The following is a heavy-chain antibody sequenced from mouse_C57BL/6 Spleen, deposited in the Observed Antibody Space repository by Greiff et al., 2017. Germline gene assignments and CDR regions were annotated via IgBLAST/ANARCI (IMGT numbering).Heavy chain of an antibody. D-gene: IGHD2-3*01. J-gene: IGHJ4*01. CDR3: ARGPIYDGYYGAMDY. CDR2: IDPSDSYT. V-gene: IGHV1-50*01. Sequence: VQLQQPGAELVKPGASVKLSCKASGYTFTSYWMQWVKQRPGQGLEWIGEIDPSDSYTNYNQKFKGKATLTVDTSSSTAYMQLSSLTSEDSAVYYCARGPIYDGYYGAMDYWGQGTSVTVSS. CDR1: GYTFTSYW.